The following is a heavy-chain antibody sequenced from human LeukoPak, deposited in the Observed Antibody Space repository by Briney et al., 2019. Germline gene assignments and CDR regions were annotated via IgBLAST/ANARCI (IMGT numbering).Heavy chain of an antibody. CDR3: ARQKYYYGSGSYYWFDP. CDR1: GGSISSSSYY. V-gene: IGHV4-39*01. Sequence: PSETPSLTCTVSGGSISSSSYYWGWIRQPPGKGLEWIGSIYYSGTTYYNPSLKSRVTISVDTSKNQFSLKLSSVTAADTAVYYCARQKYYYGSGSYYWFDPWGQGTLVTVSS. D-gene: IGHD3-10*01. J-gene: IGHJ5*02. CDR2: IYYSGTT.